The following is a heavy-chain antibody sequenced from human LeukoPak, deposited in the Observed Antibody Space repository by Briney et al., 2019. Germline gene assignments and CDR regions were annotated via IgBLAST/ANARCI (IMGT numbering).Heavy chain of an antibody. D-gene: IGHD3-3*01. V-gene: IGHV4-31*03. J-gene: IGHJ6*02. Sequence: SETLSLTCTVSGGSISSGGYYWSWIRQHPGKGLEWIGYIYYSGSTYYNPSLKSRVTISVDTSKNQFSLKLSSVTAADTAVYCCARVWNYYYYGMDVWGQGTTVTVSS. CDR2: IYYSGST. CDR1: GGSISSGGYY. CDR3: ARVWNYYYYGMDV.